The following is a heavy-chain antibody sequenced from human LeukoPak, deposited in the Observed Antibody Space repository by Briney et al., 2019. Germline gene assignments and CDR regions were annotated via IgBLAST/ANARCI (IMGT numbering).Heavy chain of an antibody. J-gene: IGHJ4*02. CDR2: ISGSGSTM. D-gene: IGHD3-10*02. CDR3: AREEDHYYVSRRPPGY. V-gene: IGHV3-48*03. CDR1: RVTFRIYV. Sequence: GGALRLSCAASRVTFRIYVMNWVPETPGKGLGRGSYISGSGSTMHYADSVKGRFTISRDNAKNSLYLQRNSLRAEDTAVYYCAREEDHYYVSRRPPGYWGRGALVTVSS.